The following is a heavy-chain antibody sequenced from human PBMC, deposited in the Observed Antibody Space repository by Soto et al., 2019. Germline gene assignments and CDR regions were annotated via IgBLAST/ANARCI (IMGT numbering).Heavy chain of an antibody. Sequence: SQTLSLTCAISGDSVPSNSAGWNWVRQTPSRGLEWLGRTYYKSKWFNNYAVSVKSRITINPDTSQNQFSLQLDSVTPEDTAVYYCARGSWDDVSGHYYMDVWGKGTTVTVSS. D-gene: IGHD5-12*01. J-gene: IGHJ6*03. CDR2: TYYKSKWFN. CDR3: ARGSWDDVSGHYYMDV. V-gene: IGHV6-1*01. CDR1: GDSVPSNSAG.